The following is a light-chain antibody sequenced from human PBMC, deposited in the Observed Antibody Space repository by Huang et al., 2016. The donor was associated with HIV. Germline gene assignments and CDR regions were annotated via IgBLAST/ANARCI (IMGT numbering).Light chain of an antibody. Sequence: IVMTQSPATLSVSPGERATLSCRASQIININLAWYQQKPGKPPRLLIYGASTRATGVPARFNGGGSGTEFTLAISSLQSEDFGAYYCQQYDNWPLTFGGGTKVEV. CDR1: QIININ. CDR2: GAS. J-gene: IGKJ4*01. V-gene: IGKV3-15*01. CDR3: QQYDNWPLT.